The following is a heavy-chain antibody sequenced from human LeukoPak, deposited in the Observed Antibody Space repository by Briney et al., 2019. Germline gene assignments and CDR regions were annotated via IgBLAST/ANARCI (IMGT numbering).Heavy chain of an antibody. Sequence: GRSLRLSCAASGFTFSSYAMHWVRQAPGKGLEWVAVISYDGSNKYYADSVKGRLTISRDNSMNTLYLQMNSLRAEDTAVYYCAISNDYGPFDYWGQGTLVTVSS. CDR3: AISNDYGPFDY. CDR1: GFTFSSYA. V-gene: IGHV3-30-3*01. D-gene: IGHD4-17*01. CDR2: ISYDGSNK. J-gene: IGHJ4*02.